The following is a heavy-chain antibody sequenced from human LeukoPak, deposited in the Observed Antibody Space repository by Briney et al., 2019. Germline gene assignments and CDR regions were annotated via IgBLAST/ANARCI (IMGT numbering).Heavy chain of an antibody. CDR2: ISSSTGYI. Sequence: GGSLRLSCAASGFTFSYSSMNWVRQAPGKGLEWVSSISSSTGYIYYADSVKGRFTISRDNAKNSLYLQMNSLRAEDTAVYYCARGNTAMVRSYCDYWGLGTLATVSS. V-gene: IGHV3-21*01. D-gene: IGHD5-18*01. CDR1: GFTFSYSS. CDR3: ARGNTAMVRSYCDY. J-gene: IGHJ4*02.